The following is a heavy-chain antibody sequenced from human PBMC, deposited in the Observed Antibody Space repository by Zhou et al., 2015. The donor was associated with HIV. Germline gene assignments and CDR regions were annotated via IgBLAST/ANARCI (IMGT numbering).Heavy chain of an antibody. V-gene: IGHV3-21*05. Sequence: EVQLVESGGRPGQAWGGSLRLSCAASGFTFSTHSMNWVRQAAGKGLEWVSYIGGGSGTSTLYADSVRGRFTISKDIAKNSLYLQMNSLRAEDTAVYYCARDAPHYSSSPYYFDYWGQGTLVTVSS. D-gene: IGHD6-6*01. CDR1: GFTFSTHS. CDR2: IGGGSGTST. CDR3: ARDAPHYSSSPYYFDY. J-gene: IGHJ4*02.